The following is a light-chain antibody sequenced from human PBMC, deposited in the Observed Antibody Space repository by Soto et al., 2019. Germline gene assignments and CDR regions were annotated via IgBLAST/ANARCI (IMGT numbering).Light chain of an antibody. CDR3: QQYDTSPRT. CDR1: QSVSSNY. CDR2: GAS. V-gene: IGKV3-20*01. J-gene: IGKJ1*01. Sequence: EVMLTQSPGTLSLSPGERATLSCRASQSVSSNYLAWYQQKSGQAPRLLIYGASNRATGIPDRFSGSGSGTDLTLTIRRLEPEDFAVYCCQQYDTSPRTFGQGTKVEFK.